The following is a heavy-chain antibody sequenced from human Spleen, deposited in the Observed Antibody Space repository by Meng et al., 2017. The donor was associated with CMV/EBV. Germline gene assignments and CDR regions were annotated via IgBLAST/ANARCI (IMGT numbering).Heavy chain of an antibody. CDR3: AKASQTRGWWGKD. Sequence: CKASGWRFPGYALHWVRQAPGQGLEWMGWINADNGDTEYSQKFQGRVTITKDTSASTSDMELRSLTSEDTAVYYCAKASQTRGWWGKDWGQGTLVTVSS. J-gene: IGHJ4*02. D-gene: IGHD6-19*01. CDR1: GWRFPGYA. V-gene: IGHV1-3*01. CDR2: INADNGDT.